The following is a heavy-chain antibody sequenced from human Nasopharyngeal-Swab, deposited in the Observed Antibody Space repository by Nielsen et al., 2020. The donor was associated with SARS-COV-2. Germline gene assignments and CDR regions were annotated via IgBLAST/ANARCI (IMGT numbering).Heavy chain of an antibody. CDR2: ISAYNGNT. V-gene: IGHV1-18*01. CDR3: ATSSDTAMDYYYYGMDV. D-gene: IGHD5-18*01. J-gene: IGHJ6*02. Sequence: ASVKVSCKASGYTSTSYGISWVRQAPGQGLEWMGWISAYNGNTNYAQKLQGRVTMTTDTSTSTAYMELRSLRSDDTAVYYCATSSDTAMDYYYYGMDVWGQGTTVTVSS. CDR1: GYTSTSYG.